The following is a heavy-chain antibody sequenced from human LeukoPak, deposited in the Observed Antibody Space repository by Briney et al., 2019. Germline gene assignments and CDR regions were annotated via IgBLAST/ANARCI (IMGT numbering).Heavy chain of an antibody. V-gene: IGHV1-3*01. J-gene: IGHJ4*02. CDR1: GYPFISYV. CDR2: INPDNGNT. D-gene: IGHD3-10*01. Sequence: ASVKVSCKASGYPFISYVIHWVRQAPGQRLEWMGWINPDNGNTQYSQKFLGRVTITRDTSASTACMELSSLRSEDTAVYYCARDRGGSGDFDYWGQGTLVTVSS. CDR3: ARDRGGSGDFDY.